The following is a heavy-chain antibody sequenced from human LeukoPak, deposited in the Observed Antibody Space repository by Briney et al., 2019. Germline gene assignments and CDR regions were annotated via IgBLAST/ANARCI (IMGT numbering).Heavy chain of an antibody. D-gene: IGHD3-10*01. Sequence: SETLSLTCAVSGGSISSGSYYWSWIRQPAGKGLEWIGRIYTSGSTNYNPSLKSRVTISVDTSKNQFSLKLSSVTAADTAVYYCARVSMVRGVINTYYFDYWGQGTLVTVSS. CDR3: ARVSMVRGVINTYYFDY. V-gene: IGHV4-61*02. J-gene: IGHJ4*02. CDR1: GGSISSGSYY. CDR2: IYTSGST.